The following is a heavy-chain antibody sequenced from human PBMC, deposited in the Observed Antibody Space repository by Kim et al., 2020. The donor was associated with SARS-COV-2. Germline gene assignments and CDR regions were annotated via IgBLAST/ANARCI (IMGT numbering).Heavy chain of an antibody. V-gene: IGHV4-59*01. CDR1: GGSISSYY. CDR2: IYYSGST. J-gene: IGHJ6*03. Sequence: SETLSLTCTVSGGSISSYYWSWIRQPPGKGLEWIGYIYYSGSTNYNPSLKSRVTISVDTSKNQFSLKLSSVTAADTAVYYCARDQSRGYSYGYYYYMDVWGKGTTVTVSS. D-gene: IGHD5-18*01. CDR3: ARDQSRGYSYGYYYYMDV.